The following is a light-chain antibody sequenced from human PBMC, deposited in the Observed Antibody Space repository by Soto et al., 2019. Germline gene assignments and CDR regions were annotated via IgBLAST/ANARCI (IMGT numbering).Light chain of an antibody. V-gene: IGLV2-23*02. Sequence: QSALTQPASVSGSAGQSITISCTGTSSDVGGYNLVSWYQQHPGKAPKLMISEVSKRPSGISDRFSGSKSGSTASLTISGLQAEDEADYYCCSYAGTSTHTVFGGGTQLTVL. J-gene: IGLJ7*01. CDR3: CSYAGTSTHTV. CDR2: EVS. CDR1: SSDVGGYNL.